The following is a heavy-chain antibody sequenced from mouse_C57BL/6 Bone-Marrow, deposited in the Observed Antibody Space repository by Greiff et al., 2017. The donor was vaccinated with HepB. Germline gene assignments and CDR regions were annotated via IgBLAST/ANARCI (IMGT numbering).Heavy chain of an antibody. CDR3: ARRAYSYAMDY. CDR1: GYSITSGYY. D-gene: IGHD2-10*01. Sequence: EVQLQQSGPGLVKPSQSLSLTCSVTGYSITSGYYWNWIRQFPGNKLEWMGYISYDGSNNYNPSLKNRISITRDTSKNQFFLKLNSVTTEDTATYYCARRAYSYAMDYWGQGTSVTVSS. V-gene: IGHV3-6*01. J-gene: IGHJ4*01. CDR2: ISYDGSN.